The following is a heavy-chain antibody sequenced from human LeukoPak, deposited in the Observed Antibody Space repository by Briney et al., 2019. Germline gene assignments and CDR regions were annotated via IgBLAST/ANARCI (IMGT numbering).Heavy chain of an antibody. CDR3: ARDSIDFGVVIILDY. D-gene: IGHD3-3*01. CDR2: IKEDGSEK. J-gene: IGHJ4*02. CDR1: GFTFSSFW. Sequence: AGGSLRLSCAASGFTFSSFWMSWVRQAPGKGLEWVANIKEDGSEKYYVDSVKGRFTISRDNAKSSLYLQMNSLRAEDTAVYYCARDSIDFGVVIILDYWGQGTLVTVSS. V-gene: IGHV3-7*01.